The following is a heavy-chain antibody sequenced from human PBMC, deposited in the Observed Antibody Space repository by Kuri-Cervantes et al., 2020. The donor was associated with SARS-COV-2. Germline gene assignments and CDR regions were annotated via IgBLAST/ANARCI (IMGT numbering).Heavy chain of an antibody. CDR3: ARGRRAILINSGCSSSWDLDY. Sequence: SQTLSLTCAVSGESIGSGRHHWVWIRQPPGKGLEWVGSCDYSATSYYNPSLKSRVTISVDTSKNQFSLKLSSVTAADTAVYYCARGRRAILINSGCSSSWDLDYWGQGTLVTVSS. D-gene: IGHD6-13*01. J-gene: IGHJ4*02. V-gene: IGHV4-39*07. CDR2: CDYSATS. CDR1: GESIGSGRHH.